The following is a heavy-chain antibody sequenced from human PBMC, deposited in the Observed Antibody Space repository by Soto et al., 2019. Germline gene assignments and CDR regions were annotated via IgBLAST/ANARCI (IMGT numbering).Heavy chain of an antibody. Sequence: PGGSLRLSCAASGFTFSSYWMSWVRQAPGKGLEWVANIKQDGSEKYYVDSVKGRFTISRDNAKNSLYLQMNSLRAEDTAVYYCARSRYYYDCSGYYHDYWGPGTQVTVS. D-gene: IGHD3-22*01. CDR2: IKQDGSEK. J-gene: IGHJ4*02. CDR3: ARSRYYYDCSGYYHDY. CDR1: GFTFSSYW. V-gene: IGHV3-7*03.